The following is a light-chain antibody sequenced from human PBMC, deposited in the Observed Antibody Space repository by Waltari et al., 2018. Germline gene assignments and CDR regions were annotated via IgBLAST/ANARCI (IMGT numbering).Light chain of an antibody. V-gene: IGLV3-25*03. CDR2: KDG. CDR3: QSADSSGTSVV. Sequence: SYELTQPPSVSVSPGQTARITCSGDALPKQYAYWYQQKPGQAPVLVIYKDGGRPSGIAERFSGSSSGTTVTFTIREVQAGDEADYYCQSADSSGTSVVFGGGTKLTVL. J-gene: IGLJ2*01. CDR1: ALPKQY.